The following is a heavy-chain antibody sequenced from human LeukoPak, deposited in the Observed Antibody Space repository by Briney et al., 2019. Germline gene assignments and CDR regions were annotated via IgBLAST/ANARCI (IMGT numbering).Heavy chain of an antibody. D-gene: IGHD3-3*01. Sequence: PGGSLRLSCAVSGFTFSSYFMSWVRQAPGKGLEWVSGISNNGGSTYYADSVKGRFTISRDNSKNTLYLQINSLSAEDMAVYYCAKIRPSSVNYWGQGTLVTVSS. CDR3: AKIRPSSVNY. J-gene: IGHJ4*02. CDR2: ISNNGGST. V-gene: IGHV3-23*01. CDR1: GFTFSSYF.